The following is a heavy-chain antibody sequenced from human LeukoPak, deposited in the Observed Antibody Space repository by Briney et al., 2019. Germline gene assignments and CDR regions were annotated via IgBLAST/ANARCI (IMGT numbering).Heavy chain of an antibody. CDR2: IWYNGSKK. J-gene: IGHJ4*02. CDR1: GFTFSDHG. V-gene: IGHV3-33*01. CDR3: ARDHYGSGDGYFDY. Sequence: GGSLRLSCAASGFTFSDHGIHWVRQAPGKGLEWVAIIWYNGSKKYYAESVKGRFTISRDNSKNTLYLQMSSLRAEDTAVYYRARDHYGSGDGYFDYWGQGTLVTVSS. D-gene: IGHD3-10*01.